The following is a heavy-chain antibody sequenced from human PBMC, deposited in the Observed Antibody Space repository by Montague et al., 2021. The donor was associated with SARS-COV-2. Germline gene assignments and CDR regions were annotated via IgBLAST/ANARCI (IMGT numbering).Heavy chain of an antibody. J-gene: IGHJ4*02. D-gene: IGHD2-21*01. CDR1: GFSFIGYS. Sequence: SLRLSCAASGFSFIGYSMSWVRQTPGKGLELVSALRGSDGATFYADSVNGRFTISRDTSKNTLFLQMISLRADDSAPYYCAKGAFSYGINIMDSWGQGTLVTVSS. V-gene: IGHV3-23*01. CDR3: AKGAFSYGINIMDS. CDR2: LRGSDGAT.